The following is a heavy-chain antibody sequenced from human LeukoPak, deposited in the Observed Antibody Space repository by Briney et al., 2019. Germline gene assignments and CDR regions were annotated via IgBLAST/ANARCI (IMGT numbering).Heavy chain of an antibody. D-gene: IGHD4-17*01. Sequence: PGGSLRLSCAASGFTFSSYAMSWVRQAPGKGLEWVSAISGSGGSTYYADSVKGRFTISRDSSKNTLYLQMNSLRAEDTAVYYCAKSRGDYGDFLDYWGQGTLVTVSS. CDR2: ISGSGGST. CDR3: AKSRGDYGDFLDY. J-gene: IGHJ4*02. CDR1: GFTFSSYA. V-gene: IGHV3-23*01.